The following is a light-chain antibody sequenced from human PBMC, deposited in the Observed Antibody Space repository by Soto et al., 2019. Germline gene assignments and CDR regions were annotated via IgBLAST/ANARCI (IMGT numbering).Light chain of an antibody. J-gene: IGKJ1*01. Sequence: DIQMTQSPSTLSASVGASVPITCRASQSISSWLAWYQQKPGKAPKLLIYKASSLESGVPSRFSGSGSGTEFTLTISSLQPDDFATYYCQQYNSYWTFGQGTKVDIK. V-gene: IGKV1-5*03. CDR2: KAS. CDR1: QSISSW. CDR3: QQYNSYWT.